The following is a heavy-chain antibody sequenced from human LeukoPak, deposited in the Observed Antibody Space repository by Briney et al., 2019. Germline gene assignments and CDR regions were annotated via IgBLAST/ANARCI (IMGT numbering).Heavy chain of an antibody. V-gene: IGHV4-34*01. CDR3: ARVGLDCSSTSCYRNWFDP. J-gene: IGHJ5*02. CDR2: INLSGST. D-gene: IGHD2-2*02. CDR1: GGSISSYY. Sequence: PSETLSLTCTVSGGSISSYYWSWIRQPPRKGLEWSGEINLSGSTNYNTSLKSRVTISVDTSKNPFSLKLSSVTAADTAVYYCARVGLDCSSTSCYRNWFDPWGQGTLVTVSS.